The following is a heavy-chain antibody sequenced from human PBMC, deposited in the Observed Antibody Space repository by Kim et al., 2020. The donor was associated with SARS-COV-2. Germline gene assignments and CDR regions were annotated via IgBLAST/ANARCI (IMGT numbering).Heavy chain of an antibody. J-gene: IGHJ3*01. CDR2: MNPNTGKA. CDR3: ARDRCTNGVCSDAFDV. CDR1: GYTFTNHD. D-gene: IGHD2-8*01. Sequence: ASVKVSCKTSGYTFTNHDINWVRQAAGQGLEYMGWMNPNTGKADYAQKFQGRLTMTRDTSISTAYMELSGLTSEDTAIYYCARDRCTNGVCSDAFDVWGQGTVLTVPS. V-gene: IGHV1-8*01.